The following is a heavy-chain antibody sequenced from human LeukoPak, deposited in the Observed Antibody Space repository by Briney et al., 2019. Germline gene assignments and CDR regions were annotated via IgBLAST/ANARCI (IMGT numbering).Heavy chain of an antibody. D-gene: IGHD2-15*01. V-gene: IGHV3-30*18. Sequence: GGSLRLSCAASGFTFSSYGMHWVRQAPGKGLEWVAVISYDGSNKYYADSVKGRFTISRDNSKNTLYLQMNSLRAEDTAVYYCAKQLGYCSDGSCYFPYWGQGTLVTVSS. CDR3: AKQLGYCSDGSCYFPY. J-gene: IGHJ4*02. CDR1: GFTFSSYG. CDR2: ISYDGSNK.